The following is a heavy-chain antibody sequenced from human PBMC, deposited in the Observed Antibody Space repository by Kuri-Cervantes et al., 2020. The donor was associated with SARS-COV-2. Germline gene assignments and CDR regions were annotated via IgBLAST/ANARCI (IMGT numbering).Heavy chain of an antibody. CDR1: GFTFSAYT. J-gene: IGHJ6*04. Sequence: GESLKISCVASGFTFSAYTLNWVRQAPGKGLEWVSSITRSSVYISYADSLKGRFTISRDNAKNSLYLQMNSLRAEDTAVYYCARRGQIVVVPAADVWGKGTTVTVSS. V-gene: IGHV3-21*01. CDR3: ARRGQIVVVPAADV. D-gene: IGHD2-2*01. CDR2: ITRSSVYI.